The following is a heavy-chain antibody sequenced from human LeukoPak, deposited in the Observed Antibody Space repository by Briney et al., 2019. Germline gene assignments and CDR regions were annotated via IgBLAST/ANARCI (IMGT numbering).Heavy chain of an antibody. CDR2: SNSDGSST. CDR3: ARGGDYPFDY. CDR1: GFTVSGNY. D-gene: IGHD4-17*01. J-gene: IGHJ4*02. Sequence: GGSLRLSCAASGFTVSGNYMSWVRQAPGKGLVWVSRSNSDGSSTNYADSVKGRFTISRDNAKNTLYLQMNSLRAEDTAVYYCARGGDYPFDYWGQGTLVTVSS. V-gene: IGHV3-74*01.